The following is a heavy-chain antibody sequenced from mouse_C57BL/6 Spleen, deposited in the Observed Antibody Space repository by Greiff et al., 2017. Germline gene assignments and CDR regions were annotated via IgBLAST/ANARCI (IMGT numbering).Heavy chain of an antibody. J-gene: IGHJ2*01. D-gene: IGHD1-1*01. Sequence: EVQLQQSGPELVKPGASVKISCKASGYTFTDYYMHWVKQSHGKSLEWIGDINPNNGGTSYNQKFKGKATLTVDKSSSTAYMELRSLTSEDSAVYYCARGVTTVVADYWGQGTTLTVSS. V-gene: IGHV1-26*01. CDR1: GYTFTDYY. CDR3: ARGVTTVVADY. CDR2: INPNNGGT.